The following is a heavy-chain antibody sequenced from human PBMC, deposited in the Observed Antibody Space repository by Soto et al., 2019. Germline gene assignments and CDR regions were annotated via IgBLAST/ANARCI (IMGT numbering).Heavy chain of an antibody. D-gene: IGHD5-18*01. Sequence: ASVRVSCKASGYTFTYYHVHWVRQAPGQGLEWMGIINPNGGDTSYAQKFQGRVTMTRDTSTSTVHMEISSLRSEDTALYYCARLPYSSGLFFYLDYWGQGTPVSVSS. CDR2: INPNGGDT. V-gene: IGHV1-46*01. CDR1: GYTFTYYH. CDR3: ARLPYSSGLFFYLDY. J-gene: IGHJ4*02.